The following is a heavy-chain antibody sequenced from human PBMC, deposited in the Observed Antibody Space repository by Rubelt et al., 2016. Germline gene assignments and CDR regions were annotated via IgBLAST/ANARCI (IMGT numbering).Heavy chain of an antibody. V-gene: IGHV1-18*01. CDR1: GYTFTSYG. Sequence: QVQLVQSGAEVKKPGASVKVSCKASGYTFTSYGISWVRQAPGQGLEWMGWISAYNGNTNYAQKLQGRVTRTTGTSKSTAYMGLRSLRCDDTAVHYGAGGPYGDRHHDYWGQGTLVTVSS. D-gene: IGHD4-17*01. CDR2: ISAYNGNT. J-gene: IGHJ4*02. CDR3: AGGPYGDRHHDY.